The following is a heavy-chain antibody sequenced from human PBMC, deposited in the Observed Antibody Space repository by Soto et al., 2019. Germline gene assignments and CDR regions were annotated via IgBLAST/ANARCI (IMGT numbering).Heavy chain of an antibody. J-gene: IGHJ6*02. CDR3: ARDRYSSSWYYYYGMDV. CDR2: INPNSGGT. CDR1: GYTFTGYY. Sequence: ASVKVSCKASGYTFTGYYMHWVRQAPGQGLEWMGWINPNSGGTKYAQKFQGRVTMTRDTSISTAYMELSRLRSDDTAVYYCARDRYSSSWYYYYGMDVWGRGTTVTVSS. V-gene: IGHV1-2*02. D-gene: IGHD6-13*01.